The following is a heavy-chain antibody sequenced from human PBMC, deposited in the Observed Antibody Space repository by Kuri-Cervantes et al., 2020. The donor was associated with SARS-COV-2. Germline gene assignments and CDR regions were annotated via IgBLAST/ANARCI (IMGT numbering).Heavy chain of an antibody. V-gene: IGHV1-46*01. Sequence: ASVKVSCKASGYTFTSYYMHWVRQAPGQGLEWMRIINPSGGSTSYAQKFQGRVTMTTDTSTSTAYMELRSLRSDDTAVYYRAREGLLWFGELKDPAGFDPWGQGTLVTVSS. D-gene: IGHD3-10*01. CDR1: GYTFTSYY. CDR3: AREGLLWFGELKDPAGFDP. CDR2: INPSGGST. J-gene: IGHJ5*02.